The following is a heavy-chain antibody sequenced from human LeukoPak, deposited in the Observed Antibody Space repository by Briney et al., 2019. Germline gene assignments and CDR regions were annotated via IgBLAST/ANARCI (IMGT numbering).Heavy chain of an antibody. D-gene: IGHD5-12*01. V-gene: IGHV3-30*02. CDR1: GFTFSSYS. CDR2: IRYDGSNK. CDR3: AKDRGYDIQGIFDY. Sequence: GGSLRLSCAASGFTFSSYSMNWVRQAPGKGLEWVAFIRYDGSNKYYADSVKGRFTISRDNSKNTLYLQMNSLRAEDTAVYYCAKDRGYDIQGIFDYWGQGTLVTVSS. J-gene: IGHJ4*02.